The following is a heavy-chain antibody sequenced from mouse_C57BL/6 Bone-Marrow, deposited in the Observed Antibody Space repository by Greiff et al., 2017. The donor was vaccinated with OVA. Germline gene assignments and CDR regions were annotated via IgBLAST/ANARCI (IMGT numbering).Heavy chain of an antibody. D-gene: IGHD1-1*01. Sequence: VQLQQSGAELMQPGASVKLSCKATGYTFPGYWIEWVQQRPGTGLVWIGEILPGSGSTNYNEKFKGKATFTANTASNTADMQLSSLTTEDSAIKYCARYYYVRPWFAYWGQGTLVTVSA. J-gene: IGHJ3*01. CDR1: GYTFPGYW. CDR3: ARYYYVRPWFAY. V-gene: IGHV1-9*01. CDR2: ILPGSGST.